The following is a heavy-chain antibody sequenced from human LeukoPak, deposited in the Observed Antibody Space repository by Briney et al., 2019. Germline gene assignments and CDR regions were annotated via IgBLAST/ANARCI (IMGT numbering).Heavy chain of an antibody. V-gene: IGHV3-21*01. D-gene: IGHD4-17*01. Sequence: GGSLRLSCAASGFTFSSYSMSWVRQAPGKGLEWVSSISSSSSYIYYADSVKGRFTISRDNAKNSLYLQMNSLRAEDTAVYYCAKVGDYGDYVGDDAFDIWGQGTMVTVSS. CDR2: ISSSSSYI. J-gene: IGHJ3*02. CDR1: GFTFSSYS. CDR3: AKVGDYGDYVGDDAFDI.